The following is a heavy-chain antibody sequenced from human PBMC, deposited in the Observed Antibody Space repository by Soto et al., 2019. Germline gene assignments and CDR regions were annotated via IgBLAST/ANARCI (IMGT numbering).Heavy chain of an antibody. CDR2: ISAYSGNT. Sequence: QVQLVQSGAEVKKPGASVKVSCKASGYTFTSYAFNWVRQAPGQGLEWMGWISAYSGNTNYAQKFQGRVTMTTETSTSTAYMELSILRSDDTAVYYCARDQTVLDYWVKRTLVTVSS. CDR1: GYTFTSYA. CDR3: ARDQTVLDY. D-gene: IGHD4-17*01. J-gene: IGHJ4*02. V-gene: IGHV1-18*04.